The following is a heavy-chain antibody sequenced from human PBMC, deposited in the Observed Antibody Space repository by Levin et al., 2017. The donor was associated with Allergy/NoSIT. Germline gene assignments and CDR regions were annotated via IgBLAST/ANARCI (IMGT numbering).Heavy chain of an antibody. CDR1: GFTFSNYA. V-gene: IGHV3-23*01. J-gene: IGHJ4*02. D-gene: IGHD6-6*01. CDR2: ISGSDDNT. CDR3: AKVTGSSNS. Sequence: GGSLRLSCAASGFTFSNYAMSWVRQAPGKGLEWVSTISGSDDNTYYADSVKGRFTISRDTSKNTLYLQMNSLRAEDTAVYYCAKVTGSSNSWGQGTLVTVSS.